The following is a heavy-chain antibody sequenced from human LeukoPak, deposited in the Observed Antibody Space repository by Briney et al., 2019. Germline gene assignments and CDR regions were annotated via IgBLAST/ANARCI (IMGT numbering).Heavy chain of an antibody. V-gene: IGHV3-23*01. D-gene: IGHD3-10*01. Sequence: GGSLRLSCAASGFTFSSNSMNWVRQTPGKGLEWVSGISGSGDSTFYADSVKGQFTISRDNSRNTLYLQMSSLRPEDTAVYYCTKWSGFGDDWGQGTLVTVSS. J-gene: IGHJ4*02. CDR2: ISGSGDST. CDR1: GFTFSSNS. CDR3: TKWSGFGDD.